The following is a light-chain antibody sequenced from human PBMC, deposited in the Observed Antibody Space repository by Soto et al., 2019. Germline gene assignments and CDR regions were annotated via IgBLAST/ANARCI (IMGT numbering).Light chain of an antibody. CDR3: QQYVSSPLT. Sequence: DIVLTQSPGTLSLSPGERAALSCRASQSVSSSYLAWYQQKPGQAPRLLIYGASNRATGIPDRFSGSGSGTDFTLTISRLEPEDFAVYYCQQYVSSPLTFGGGTKVDIK. J-gene: IGKJ4*01. CDR1: QSVSSSY. V-gene: IGKV3-20*01. CDR2: GAS.